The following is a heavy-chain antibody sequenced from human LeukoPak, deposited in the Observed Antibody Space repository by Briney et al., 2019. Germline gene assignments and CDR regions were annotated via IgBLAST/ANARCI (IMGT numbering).Heavy chain of an antibody. J-gene: IGHJ4*02. V-gene: IGHV3-7*01. CDR2: IKQDGSEK. CDR3: ARDADYGYPALGYFDY. CDR1: GFIFSNYW. Sequence: HPGGSLRLSCAASGFIFSNYWMSWVRQAPGKGLEWVANIKQDGSEKYYVDSVKGRFTISRDNAKNSLYLQMNSLRAEDTAVYYCARDADYGYPALGYFDYWGQGTLVTVSS. D-gene: IGHD4/OR15-4a*01.